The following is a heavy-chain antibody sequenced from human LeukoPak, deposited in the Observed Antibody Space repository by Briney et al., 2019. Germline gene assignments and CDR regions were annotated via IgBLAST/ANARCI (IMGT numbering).Heavy chain of an antibody. D-gene: IGHD6-19*01. CDR1: GFTFSSYA. CDR3: AREWREKGCSGWYRGSSGAFYI. CDR2: ISYDGSNK. Sequence: GGSLRLSCAASGFTFSSYAMHWVRQAPGKGLEWVAVISYDGSNKYYADSVKGRFTISRDNSKNTLYLQMNSLRAEDTAVYYCAREWREKGCSGWYRGSSGAFYIWGQGTMVTVSS. J-gene: IGHJ3*02. V-gene: IGHV3-30-3*01.